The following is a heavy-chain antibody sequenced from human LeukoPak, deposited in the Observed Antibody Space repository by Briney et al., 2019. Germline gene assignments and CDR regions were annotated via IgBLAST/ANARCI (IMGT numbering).Heavy chain of an antibody. CDR1: GYTFTSYY. V-gene: IGHV1-46*01. Sequence: ASVKVSCKASGYTFTSYYMHWVRQAPGQGLEWMGIINPSGGSTSYAQKFQGRVTMTRDMSTSTVYMELSSLRSEDTAVYYCARDVAAAGYYYYYMDVWGKGTTVTVSS. D-gene: IGHD6-13*01. CDR3: ARDVAAAGYYYYYMDV. J-gene: IGHJ6*03. CDR2: INPSGGST.